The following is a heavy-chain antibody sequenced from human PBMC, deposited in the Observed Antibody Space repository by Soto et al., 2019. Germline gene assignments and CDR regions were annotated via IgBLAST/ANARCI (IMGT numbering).Heavy chain of an antibody. CDR1: GYTFTIYA. CDR2: INAGNGNT. CDR3: ARSIVVVPALDY. Sequence: GASVKVSCKASGYTFTIYAMHWVRQAPGQRLEWMGWINAGNGNTKYSQKFQGRVTITRDTSASTAYMELSSLRSEDTAVYYCARSIVVVPALDYWGQGTLVTV. V-gene: IGHV1-3*01. D-gene: IGHD2-21*02. J-gene: IGHJ4*02.